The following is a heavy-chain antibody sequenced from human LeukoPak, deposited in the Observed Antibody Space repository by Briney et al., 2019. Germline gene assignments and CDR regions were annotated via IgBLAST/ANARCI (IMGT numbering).Heavy chain of an antibody. CDR3: ARDLGFWSGPDY. V-gene: IGHV4-4*07. D-gene: IGHD3-3*01. CDR1: GGSISSYY. CDR2: IYSSGST. J-gene: IGHJ4*02. Sequence: PSETLSLTCTVSGGSISSYYWSWIRQPAGKGLQWIGRIYSSGSTNCSPSLKSRVTMSVDTSKNQFSLRLTSVTAADTAVYYCARDLGFWSGPDYWGQGTLVTVSS.